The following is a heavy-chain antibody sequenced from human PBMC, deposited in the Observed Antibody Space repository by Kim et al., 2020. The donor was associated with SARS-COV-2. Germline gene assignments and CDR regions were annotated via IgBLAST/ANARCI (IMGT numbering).Heavy chain of an antibody. CDR1: GFTFSSYA. CDR2: ISGSGGSK. Sequence: GGSLRLSCAASGFTFSSYAMRWVRQAPGKGLEWVSAISGSGGSKYYADSVKGRFTISRDNSKNTLYLQMNSLRAEDTAVYYCAKDRSPKYCGGTSCYGGTREKGRYFDYWGQGTLVTVSS. CDR3: AKDRSPKYCGGTSCYGGTREKGRYFDY. D-gene: IGHD2-2*01. V-gene: IGHV3-23*01. J-gene: IGHJ4*02.